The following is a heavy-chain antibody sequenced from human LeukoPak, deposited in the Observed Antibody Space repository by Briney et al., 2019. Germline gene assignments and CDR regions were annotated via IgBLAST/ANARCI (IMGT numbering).Heavy chain of an antibody. J-gene: IGHJ4*02. CDR3: ARDRYGSGSYYKVNPDY. CDR1: GFTFSSYS. V-gene: IGHV3-48*04. CDR2: ISSSSSTI. Sequence: TGGSLRLSCAASGFTFSSYSMNWVRQAPGKGLEWVSYISSSSSTIYYADSVKGRFTISRDNAKNSLYLQMNSLRAEDTAVYYCARDRYGSGSYYKVNPDYWGQGTLVTVSS. D-gene: IGHD3-10*01.